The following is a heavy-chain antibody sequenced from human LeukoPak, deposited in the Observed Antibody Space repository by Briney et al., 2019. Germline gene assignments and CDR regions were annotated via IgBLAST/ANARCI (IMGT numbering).Heavy chain of an antibody. J-gene: IGHJ4*02. CDR2: MNPNSGNT. V-gene: IGHV1-8*01. CDR3: ARGLTESWGEGGY. D-gene: IGHD3-16*01. Sequence: ASVKVSCKASGYTFTSYDINWVRQATGRGLEWMGWMNPNSGNTGYAQKFQGRVTMTRNTSISTAYMELSSLRSEDTAVYYCARGLTESWGEGGYWGQGTLVTVSS. CDR1: GYTFTSYD.